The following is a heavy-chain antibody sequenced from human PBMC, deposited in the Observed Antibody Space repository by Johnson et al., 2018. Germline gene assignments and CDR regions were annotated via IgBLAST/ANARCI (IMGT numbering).Heavy chain of an antibody. D-gene: IGHD5-12*01. CDR3: ASGIQVATIFYYYAGMDV. J-gene: IGHJ6*02. Sequence: QVQLVESGAEVKKPGSSVKVSCKASGGTFSSYAISWVRQAPGPGLEWMGGIIPIFGTANYAQKFQGRVTITADESTSTAYMELSSLRSEDTAVYYCASGIQVATIFYYYAGMDVGGQGTTVTVSS. CDR1: GGTFSSYA. CDR2: IIPIFGTA. V-gene: IGHV1-69*01.